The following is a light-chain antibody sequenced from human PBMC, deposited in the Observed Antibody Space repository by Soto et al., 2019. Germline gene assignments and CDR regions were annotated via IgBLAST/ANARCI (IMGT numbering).Light chain of an antibody. Sequence: QSVLTQPASACGSPGQSITISCTGTSSDVGGYNYASWYQQHPGKAPKFMIYDVSNRPSGVSNRFSGSKSGNTASLTISGLQAEDEADYYCCSYTTSNTRQIVFGTGTKVTVL. V-gene: IGLV2-14*01. CDR2: DVS. CDR3: CSYTTSNTRQIV. CDR1: SSDVGGYNY. J-gene: IGLJ1*01.